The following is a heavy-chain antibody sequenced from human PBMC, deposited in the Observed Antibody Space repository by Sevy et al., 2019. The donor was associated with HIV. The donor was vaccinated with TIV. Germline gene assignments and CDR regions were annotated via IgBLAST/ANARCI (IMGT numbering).Heavy chain of an antibody. CDR2: IYYNGHI. V-gene: IGHV4-59*08. CDR3: AGENAWGSGYS. D-gene: IGHD6-25*01. Sequence: SEMSLTCTVSGGSITSLYWNWIRQPPGKGLEWIANIYYNGHINYNPSLKSRVTLSLDTSKNVFSLRLGSVTAADTAMYYCAGENAWGSGYSWGQGTLVTVSS. J-gene: IGHJ4*02. CDR1: GGSITSLY.